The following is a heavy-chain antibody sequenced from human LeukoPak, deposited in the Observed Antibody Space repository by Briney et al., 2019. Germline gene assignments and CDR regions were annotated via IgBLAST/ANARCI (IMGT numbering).Heavy chain of an antibody. CDR2: IYNSGST. CDR3: ARGHSSGYIRAPFDY. CDR1: GFTVGYNY. Sequence: PGGSLRLSCAASGFTVGYNYMTWVRQAPGKGLEWVAAIYNSGSTYYADSVKGRFTISRDNSKNTLYLQMGSLRAEDMAVYYCARGHSSGYIRAPFDYWGQGTLVTVSS. J-gene: IGHJ4*02. D-gene: IGHD3-22*01. V-gene: IGHV3-66*01.